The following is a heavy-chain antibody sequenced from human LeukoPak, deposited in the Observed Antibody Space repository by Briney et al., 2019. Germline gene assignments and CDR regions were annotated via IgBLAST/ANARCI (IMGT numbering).Heavy chain of an antibody. V-gene: IGHV4-30-2*01. CDR3: AGEGEYGDSYS. Sequence: KPSETLSLTCAVSGDSISYESYHWNWIRQAPGKGPELIGNIYRGRTRLNPPLTSRVAISVDMSESQVFLSVTAVSAADTAIYFCAGEGEYGDSYSWGQGPGVIVSA. CDR2: IYRGRT. CDR1: GDSISYESYH. J-gene: IGHJ5*02. D-gene: IGHD2-21*01.